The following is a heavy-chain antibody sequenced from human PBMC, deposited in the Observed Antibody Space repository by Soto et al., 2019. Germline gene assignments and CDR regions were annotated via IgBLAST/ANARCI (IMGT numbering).Heavy chain of an antibody. J-gene: IGHJ2*01. V-gene: IGHV1-69*06. CDR1: GGTFSTYA. D-gene: IGHD3-3*01. CDR3: ARDWIGAGWHCEL. CDR2: IIPIYGAA. Sequence: QVQLVQSGAEVKKPGSSVKVSCKASGGTFSTYAISWVRQAPGQGLEWMGGIIPIYGAADSAQKFQGRLTITADKSTATAYMERNRLSSEETAVYYGARDWIGAGWHCELGGRGTRVTSSS.